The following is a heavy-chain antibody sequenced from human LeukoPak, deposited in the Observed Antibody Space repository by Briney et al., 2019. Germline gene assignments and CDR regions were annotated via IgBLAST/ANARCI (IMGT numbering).Heavy chain of an antibody. CDR2: IRSKANSYAT. CDR3: TRHAAGGVWFDP. D-gene: IGHD3-16*01. Sequence: GGSLRLSCAASGFTFSGSAMHWVRQASGKGLEWVGRIRSKANSYATAYAASVKGRFTISRDDSKNTAYLQMNSLKTEETAVYYCTRHAAGGVWFDPWGQGTLVTVSS. J-gene: IGHJ5*02. CDR1: GFTFSGSA. V-gene: IGHV3-73*01.